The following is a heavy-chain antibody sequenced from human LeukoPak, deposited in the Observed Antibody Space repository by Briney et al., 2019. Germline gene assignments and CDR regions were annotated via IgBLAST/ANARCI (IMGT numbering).Heavy chain of an antibody. CDR3: ARVYYGSGSLHYYYYYMDV. D-gene: IGHD3-10*01. J-gene: IGHJ6*03. Sequence: GGSLRLSCAASGFTVSSNYITWVRQAPGKGLEWVSVTYSGGRTYYADSVKGRFTISRDNPKNALNLQMHNLRAEDTAVYYCARVYYGSGSLHYYYYYMDVWGKGTTVTISS. CDR2: TYSGGRT. CDR1: GFTVSSNY. V-gene: IGHV3-53*01.